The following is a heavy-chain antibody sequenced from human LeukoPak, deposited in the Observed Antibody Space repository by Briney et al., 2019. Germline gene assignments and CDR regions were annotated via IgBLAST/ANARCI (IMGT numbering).Heavy chain of an antibody. V-gene: IGHV4-59*01. D-gene: IGHD6-19*01. Sequence: SETLSLTCTVSGGSISSYYWSWIRQPPGKGLEWIGYIYYSGSTNYNPSLKSRVTISVDTSKNQFSLKLSSVTAADTAVYYCARDISGWWDYGMDVWSQGTTVTVSS. CDR2: IYYSGST. CDR1: GGSISSYY. CDR3: ARDISGWWDYGMDV. J-gene: IGHJ6*02.